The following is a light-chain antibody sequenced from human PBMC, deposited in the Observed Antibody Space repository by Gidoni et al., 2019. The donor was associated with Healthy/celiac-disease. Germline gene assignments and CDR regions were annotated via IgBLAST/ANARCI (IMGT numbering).Light chain of an antibody. V-gene: IGKV3-11*01. J-gene: IGKJ4*01. CDR3: QQRSNWPPEGLT. CDR2: DAS. Sequence: EIVLTQSPATLSLSPGERATLSCRASQSVSSYLAWYQQKPGQAPRLLIYDASNRATGIPARFSASGSGTDFTLTISSLEPEDFAVYYCQQRSNWPPEGLTFGGGTKVEIK. CDR1: QSVSSY.